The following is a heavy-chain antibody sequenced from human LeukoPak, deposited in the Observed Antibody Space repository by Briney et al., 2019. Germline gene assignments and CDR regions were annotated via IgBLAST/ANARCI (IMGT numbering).Heavy chain of an antibody. V-gene: IGHV3-7*01. D-gene: IGHD2-2*01. Sequence: PGGSLRLSCAAWGFTFRRYWMRWVREARGKGREGVANIKQEGREKEYVDSVKGRFTISRHNAKNSLYLQMNSLRAQDTAVYYCARESCSSTSCSTFDYRGQGTLLTVS. J-gene: IGHJ4*02. CDR2: IKQEGREK. CDR1: GFTFRRYW. CDR3: ARESCSSTSCSTFDY.